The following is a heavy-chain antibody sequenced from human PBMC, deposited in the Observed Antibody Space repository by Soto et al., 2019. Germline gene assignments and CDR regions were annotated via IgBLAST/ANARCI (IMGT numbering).Heavy chain of an antibody. CDR1: GYTFTTYG. CDR3: ARDKRPTFYYNGMDV. CDR2: ISPYNDNT. V-gene: IGHV1-18*04. J-gene: IGHJ6*02. Sequence: ASVKVSCKASGYTFTTYGGNWVRQAPGQGLEWMGWISPYNDNTNYARKLQGRVTLTTDTSASTAYMELRSLTSDDTAVYYCARDKRPTFYYNGMDVWGQGTTVTVSS.